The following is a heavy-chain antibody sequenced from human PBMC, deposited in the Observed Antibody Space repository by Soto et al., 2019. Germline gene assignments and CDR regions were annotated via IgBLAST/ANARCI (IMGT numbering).Heavy chain of an antibody. J-gene: IGHJ3*02. Sequence: QVQLVQSGAEVNKPGASVKVSCKASGGTFSSYAISWVRQAPGQGLEWMGGLIPIFGTANYAQKFQGRVTIAADESTSTAYMELRSLRSEETAVYYCALVVQDAFDIWGQAKMFTVSS. CDR3: ALVVQDAFDI. CDR2: LIPIFGTA. D-gene: IGHD2-21*01. CDR1: GGTFSSYA. V-gene: IGHV1-69*12.